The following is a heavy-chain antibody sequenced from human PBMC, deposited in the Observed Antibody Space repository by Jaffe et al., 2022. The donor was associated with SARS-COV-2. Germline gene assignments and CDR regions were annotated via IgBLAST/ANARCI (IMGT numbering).Heavy chain of an antibody. Sequence: EVQLVESGGGLVQPGGSLKLSCAASGFTFSGSAMHWVRQASGKGLEWVGRIRSKANSYATAYAASVKGRFTISRDDSKNTAYLQMNSLKTEDTAVYYCTRQIMATVTPNWFDPWGQGTLVTVSS. CDR1: GFTFSGSA. CDR2: IRSKANSYAT. V-gene: IGHV3-73*02. J-gene: IGHJ5*02. D-gene: IGHD4-17*01. CDR3: TRQIMATVTPNWFDP.